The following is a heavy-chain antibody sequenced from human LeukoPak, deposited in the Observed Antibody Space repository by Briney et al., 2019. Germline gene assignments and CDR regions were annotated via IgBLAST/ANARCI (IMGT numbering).Heavy chain of an antibody. V-gene: IGHV3-53*04. J-gene: IGHJ6*02. CDR2: IYSGGST. CDR3: AKVVSGGGNYVMDV. Sequence: GGSLRLSCAASGFTVNNNYMTGVRQAPGKGLECVSVIYSGGSTKYADSVKGRFTISRHNSENTLYLQLSSLRAEDTAVYYCAKVVSGGGNYVMDVWGQGTTVTVSS. D-gene: IGHD2-15*01. CDR1: GFTVNNNY.